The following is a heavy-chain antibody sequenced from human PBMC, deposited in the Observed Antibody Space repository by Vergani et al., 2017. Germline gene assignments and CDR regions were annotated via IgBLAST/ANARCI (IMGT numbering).Heavy chain of an antibody. V-gene: IGHV3-48*01. J-gene: IGHJ4*02. D-gene: IGHD2-2*01. CDR2: ISSRSNII. CDR1: GFTFSSYS. CDR3: ARASRPSSPPGY. Sequence: EVQLVESGGGLVQPGGSLRLSCAASGFTFSSYSMNWVRQAPGKGLEWVSYISSRSNIIYYADSVKGRFTISRDNAKNSLYLQLNSLRAEDTAVYYCARASRPSSPPGYWGQGTLVTVSS.